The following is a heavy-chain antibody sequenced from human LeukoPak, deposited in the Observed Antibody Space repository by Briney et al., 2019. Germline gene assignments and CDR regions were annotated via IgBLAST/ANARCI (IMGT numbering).Heavy chain of an antibody. J-gene: IGHJ1*01. CDR1: GFTFSSYS. V-gene: IGHV3-21*06. CDR3: ARDLTTSSRESSPH. D-gene: IGHD6-6*01. CDR2: ISSSSRYI. Sequence: GGSLRLSCTVSGFTFSSYSMNWVRQAPGMGLEWVSSISSSSRYIYYADSVKGRFTISRDNGKNSLYLQMNNLRAEDTAVYYCARDLTTSSRESSPHWGQGTLVTAS.